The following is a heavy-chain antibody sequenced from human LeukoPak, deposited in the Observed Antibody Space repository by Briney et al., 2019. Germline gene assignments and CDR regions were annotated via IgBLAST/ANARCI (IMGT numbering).Heavy chain of an antibody. Sequence: PSETLSLTCTVSGASISSYYWSWIRQPPGKGLEWIGYIYDSGSTNYNPSLMSRVTISVDTSKNQFSLKLSSVTAADTAVYYCARGRGYSSGWYVYRWFDPWGQGTLVTVSS. CDR1: GASISSYY. J-gene: IGHJ5*02. V-gene: IGHV4-59*12. CDR2: IYDSGST. CDR3: ARGRGYSSGWYVYRWFDP. D-gene: IGHD6-19*01.